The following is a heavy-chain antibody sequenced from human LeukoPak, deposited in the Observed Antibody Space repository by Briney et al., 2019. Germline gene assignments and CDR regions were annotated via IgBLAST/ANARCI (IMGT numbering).Heavy chain of an antibody. V-gene: IGHV3-7*01. CDR3: ARDGAATEGILDY. CDR1: GFTFSSYW. D-gene: IGHD2-15*01. J-gene: IGHJ4*02. CDR2: IKQDGSEK. Sequence: GGSLRLSCAASGFTFSSYWMSWVRQAPGKGLEWVADIKQDGSEKYYVDSVKGRFTISRDNAKNSLYLQMNSLRAEDTAVYYCARDGAATEGILDYWGQGTLVTVSS.